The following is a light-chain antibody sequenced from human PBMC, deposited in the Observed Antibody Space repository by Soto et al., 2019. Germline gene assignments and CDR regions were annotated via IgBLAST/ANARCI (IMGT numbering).Light chain of an antibody. Sequence: QSALTQPASVSGSPGQSITISCTGTSSDGGGYNYVSWYQQHPGKAPKLMIYEVSNRPSGVSNRFSGSKSGNTASLTISGLQAEDEADYYCNSYASSSTSVSGTGTKLTVL. CDR1: SSDGGGYNY. CDR2: EVS. V-gene: IGLV2-14*01. J-gene: IGLJ1*01. CDR3: NSYASSSTSV.